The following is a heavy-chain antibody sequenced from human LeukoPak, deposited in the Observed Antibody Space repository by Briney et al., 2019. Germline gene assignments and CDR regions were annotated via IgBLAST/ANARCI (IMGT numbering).Heavy chain of an antibody. V-gene: IGHV3-30-3*01. CDR3: ARDTPDY. CDR2: ISYDGRNK. CDR1: GFTFSSYA. Sequence: GGSLRLSCAASGFTFSSYAMHWVRQAPGKGLEWVAVISYDGRNKYYADSVKGRFTIPRDNSKNTLYLQMNSLRAEDTAVYYCARDTPDYWGQGTLVTVSS. J-gene: IGHJ4*02.